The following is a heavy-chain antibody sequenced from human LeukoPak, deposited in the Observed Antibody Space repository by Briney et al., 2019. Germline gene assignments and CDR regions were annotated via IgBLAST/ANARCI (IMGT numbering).Heavy chain of an antibody. D-gene: IGHD6-13*01. V-gene: IGHV4-31*03. Sequence: PSQTLSLTCTVSGGSISSGGYYWSWIRHHPGKGLEWIGYIYYSGSTYYNPSLKSRVTISVDTSKNQFSLKLSSVTAADTAVYYCARHKSGYSSTTPLDYWGQGTLVTVSS. CDR2: IYYSGST. J-gene: IGHJ4*02. CDR1: GGSISSGGYY. CDR3: ARHKSGYSSTTPLDY.